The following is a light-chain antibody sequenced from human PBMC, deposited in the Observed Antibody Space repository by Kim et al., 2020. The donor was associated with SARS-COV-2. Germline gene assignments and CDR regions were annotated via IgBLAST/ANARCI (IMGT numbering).Light chain of an antibody. Sequence: SSELTQDPAVSVALGQTVRITCQGDSLRSYYASWYQQKPGQAPILVIYGENNRPSGIPDRFSGSSSGNTASLTITGAQAADEADYYCSSRDSSGNHRVFGGGTQLTVL. CDR1: SLRSYY. V-gene: IGLV3-19*01. J-gene: IGLJ3*02. CDR2: GEN. CDR3: SSRDSSGNHRV.